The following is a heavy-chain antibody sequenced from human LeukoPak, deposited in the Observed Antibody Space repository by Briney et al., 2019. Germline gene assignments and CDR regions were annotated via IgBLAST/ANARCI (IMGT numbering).Heavy chain of an antibody. Sequence: GGSLTLSCAPSGFTLSSFAMSWVRHAPGGGLEWVSAIRGSGGSTYYADSVKGRLTISRDNSQNTPYLQTHSLRAEDTAVYYCAKDRGPSSGWYGTREFFDYWGQGALVTVSS. CDR3: AKDRGPSSGWYGTREFFDY. CDR1: GFTLSSFA. CDR2: IRGSGGST. D-gene: IGHD6-19*01. V-gene: IGHV3-23*01. J-gene: IGHJ4*02.